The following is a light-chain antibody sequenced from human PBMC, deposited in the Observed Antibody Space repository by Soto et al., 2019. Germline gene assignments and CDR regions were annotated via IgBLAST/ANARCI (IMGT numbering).Light chain of an antibody. CDR3: QQYGSSRT. V-gene: IGKV3-20*01. CDR2: GAS. CDR1: QSGSNSY. Sequence: EIVLTQSPGTLSLSPGERATLSCRASQSGSNSYLAWHQQKRGQAPRLLIYGASSRATGIPDWFSGSGSGTDFTITISRLEHEDFAVYYCQQYGSSRTFGGGTKVEIK. J-gene: IGKJ4*01.